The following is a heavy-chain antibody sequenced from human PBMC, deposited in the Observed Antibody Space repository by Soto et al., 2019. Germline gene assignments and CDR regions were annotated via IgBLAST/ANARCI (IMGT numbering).Heavy chain of an antibody. CDR3: ASDIRHSGYSSRGFDY. CDR1: GGTFSSYA. V-gene: IGHV1-69*01. CDR2: IIPIFGTA. J-gene: IGHJ4*02. Sequence: QVQLVQSGAEGKKPGSSVKVSCKASGGTFSSYAISWVRQAPGQGLEWMGGIIPIFGTANYAQKFQGRVTITADESTSTDYMELSSLRSEDTAVYYCASDIRHSGYSSRGFDYWGQGTLVTGSS. D-gene: IGHD5-12*01.